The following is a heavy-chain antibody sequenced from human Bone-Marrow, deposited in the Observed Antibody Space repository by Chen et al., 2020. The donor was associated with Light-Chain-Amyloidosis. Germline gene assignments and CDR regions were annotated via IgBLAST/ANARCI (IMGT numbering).Heavy chain of an antibody. CDR2: MNTDGSST. V-gene: IGHV3-74*01. J-gene: IGHJ3*02. Sequence: EVQLVVSGGGLVQSGGSLRLSCCAAGFTFSSYWMHWVRQAPGKVLVWGSRMNTDGSSTSYADSVKGRVTISRDNAKNTLLLQMSSLRADYTAVYYCARDSDCRSTSCYPLGTFDIWGQGTMVTVSS. D-gene: IGHD2-2*01. CDR1: GFTFSSYW. CDR3: ARDSDCRSTSCYPLGTFDI.